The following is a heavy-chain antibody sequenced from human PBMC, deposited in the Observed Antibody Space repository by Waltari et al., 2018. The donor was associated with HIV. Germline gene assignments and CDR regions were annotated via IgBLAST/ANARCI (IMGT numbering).Heavy chain of an antibody. CDR2: INVGTMYG. CDR3: AGGSDWLVNALEI. Sequence: QVQLVQSGAEVKKPGASVKVSCRASGINFNNNVVHWMRQAPGQGLEWLGCINVGTMYGRHSPMFQGRVSFTSDTSETTFFMELRSLKSEDTAVYFCAGGSDWLVNALEIWGQGTLVTVSS. J-gene: IGHJ4*02. D-gene: IGHD6-19*01. CDR1: GINFNNNV. V-gene: IGHV1-3*01.